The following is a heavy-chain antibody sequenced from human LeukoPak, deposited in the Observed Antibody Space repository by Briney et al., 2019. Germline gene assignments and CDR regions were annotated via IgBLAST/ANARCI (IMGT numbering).Heavy chain of an antibody. Sequence: GGSLRLSCAASGFTFNTYTMNWVRQAPGKGLGWVSSITASSTAIYSADSVKGRFTISRDNAKNFLYLQMNSLRAEDTAVYYCARTYYDILTGYNPYFDYWGQGILVTVSS. CDR2: ITASSTAI. V-gene: IGHV3-21*01. CDR3: ARTYYDILTGYNPYFDY. CDR1: GFTFNTYT. J-gene: IGHJ4*02. D-gene: IGHD3-9*01.